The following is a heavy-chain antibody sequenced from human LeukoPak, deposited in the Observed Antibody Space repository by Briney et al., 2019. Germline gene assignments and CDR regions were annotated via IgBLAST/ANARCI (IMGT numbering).Heavy chain of an antibody. CDR3: ATPPPYCGSTSYFAHFQH. V-gene: IGHV4-39*01. CDR1: GGSISSSSYY. J-gene: IGHJ1*01. D-gene: IGHD2-2*01. Sequence: SETLSLTCTVSGGSISSSSYYWGWIRQPPGKGLEWIGNIYYSGNTYYNPSLKSRVTISVDTSKNQFSLKLSSVTAADTAVYYCATPPPYCGSTSYFAHFQHWGQGTLVTVSS. CDR2: IYYSGNT.